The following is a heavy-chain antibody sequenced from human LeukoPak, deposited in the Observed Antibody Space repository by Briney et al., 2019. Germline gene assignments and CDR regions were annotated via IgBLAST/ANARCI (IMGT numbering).Heavy chain of an antibody. V-gene: IGHV1-69*13. D-gene: IGHD3-10*01. CDR1: GGTFSNYA. J-gene: IGHJ4*02. CDR3: ARGELWFGETNPRLDY. Sequence: GASVKVSCKASGGTFSNYAISWVRQAPGQGLEWMGTIIPIFDTANYAQKFQGRVTITADESTSTAYMELSSLRSEDTAVYYCARGELWFGETNPRLDYWGQGTLVTVSS. CDR2: IIPIFDTA.